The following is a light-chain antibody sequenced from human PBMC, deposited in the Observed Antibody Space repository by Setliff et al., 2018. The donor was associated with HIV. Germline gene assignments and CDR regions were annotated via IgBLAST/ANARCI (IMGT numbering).Light chain of an antibody. CDR3: CSYAGSSTDV. J-gene: IGLJ1*01. Sequence: QSALTQPASVSGSPGQSITLSCTGTSSDVGSYNLVSWYQHHPGKAPKLMIYEVSKRPSGVSNRFSGSKSGNTAPLTISGLQAEDEADYYCCSYAGSSTDVFGTGTKVTVL. CDR2: EVS. CDR1: SSDVGSYNL. V-gene: IGLV2-23*02.